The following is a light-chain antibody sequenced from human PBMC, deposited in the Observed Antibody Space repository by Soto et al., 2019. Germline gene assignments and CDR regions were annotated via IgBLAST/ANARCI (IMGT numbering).Light chain of an antibody. CDR3: QHFSALWA. CDR1: QSISDR. Sequence: DIQMTQSPSTLSASAGDRVTITCRASQSISDRLAWYQRKPGKAPKLLIVDASSLESGVPSRISGSGSGTEFTLNISRVQPDDFVTYYCQHFSALWAFGQGTKVEI. J-gene: IGKJ1*01. CDR2: DAS. V-gene: IGKV1-5*01.